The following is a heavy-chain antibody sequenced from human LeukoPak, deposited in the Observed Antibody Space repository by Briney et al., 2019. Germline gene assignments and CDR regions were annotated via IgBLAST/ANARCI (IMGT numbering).Heavy chain of an antibody. CDR1: GFTFSSYE. Sequence: GGSLRLSCAASGFTFSSYEMNWVRQAPGKGLEWVSYISSSGSTIYYADSVKGRFTISRDNAKNSLYLQMNSLRAEDTAVYYCARGAYGDYLDYWGQGTTVTVSS. V-gene: IGHV3-48*03. CDR2: ISSSGSTI. J-gene: IGHJ4*03. CDR3: ARGAYGDYLDY. D-gene: IGHD4-17*01.